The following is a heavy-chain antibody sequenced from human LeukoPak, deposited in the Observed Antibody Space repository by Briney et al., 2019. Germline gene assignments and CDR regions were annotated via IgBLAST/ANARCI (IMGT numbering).Heavy chain of an antibody. J-gene: IGHJ4*02. D-gene: IGHD6-6*01. CDR3: AKNQYGSSYYFDY. CDR2: ISDGGGSK. Sequence: HPGGSLRLSCAASGFTFSSYGMHWVRQAPGKGLDWVSSISDGGGSKYYADSVKGRFTISRDNSKNTLYLQMNSLRAEDTAVYYCAKNQYGSSYYFDYWGQGTPVTVSS. CDR1: GFTFSSYG. V-gene: IGHV3-30*02.